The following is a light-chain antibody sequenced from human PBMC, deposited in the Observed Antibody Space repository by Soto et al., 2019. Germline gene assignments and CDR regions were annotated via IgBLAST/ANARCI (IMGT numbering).Light chain of an antibody. Sequence: EIQMTQSPSSLSASVGDRVTITCRASQSISSYLNWYQQKPGKAPKLLIYAASSLQSGVPSRFSGSGAGTEFTLTISSLQPHDFATYYCQQYQSYSPTFGQGTKVDI. CDR3: QQYQSYSPT. V-gene: IGKV1-39*01. CDR2: AAS. CDR1: QSISSY. J-gene: IGKJ1*01.